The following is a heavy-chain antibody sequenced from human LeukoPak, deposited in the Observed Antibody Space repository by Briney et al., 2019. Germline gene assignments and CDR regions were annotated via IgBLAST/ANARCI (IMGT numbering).Heavy chain of an antibody. Sequence: ASVKVSCKASGYTFTGYYMHWVRQAPGQGLEWMGRINPNSGGTNYAQKLQGRVTMTTDTSTSTAYMELRSLRSDDTAVYYCARLKGYSYGNFDYWGQGTLVTVSS. D-gene: IGHD5-18*01. V-gene: IGHV1-2*06. CDR1: GYTFTGYY. CDR3: ARLKGYSYGNFDY. CDR2: INPNSGGT. J-gene: IGHJ4*02.